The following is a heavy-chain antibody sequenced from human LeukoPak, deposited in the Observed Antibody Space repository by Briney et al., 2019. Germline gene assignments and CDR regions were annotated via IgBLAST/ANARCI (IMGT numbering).Heavy chain of an antibody. CDR1: GLTVSSNS. CDR2: IYSGGST. J-gene: IGHJ4*02. CDR3: ARGPAPLWFGERP. Sequence: PGGSLRLSCAASGLTVSSNSMSWVRQAPGKGLEWVSFIYSGGSTYYADSVKGRFTISRDNSKNTLYLQMNSLRAEDTAVYYCARGPAPLWFGERPRGQGTLVTVSS. V-gene: IGHV3-66*01. D-gene: IGHD3-10*01.